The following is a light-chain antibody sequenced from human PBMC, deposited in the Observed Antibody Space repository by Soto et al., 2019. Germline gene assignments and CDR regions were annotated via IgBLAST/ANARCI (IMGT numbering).Light chain of an antibody. CDR1: SSDVGRYKY. CDR2: DVT. J-gene: IGLJ2*01. Sequence: QSALTQPASVSESPGQSITISCTGTSSDVGRYKYVSWYQHHPGKAPKLMLYDVTYRPSGVSNRFSGSKSGNTASLTISGLQAEDEADYYCSSYTTTPTLIFGGGIKLTVL. CDR3: SSYTTTPTLI. V-gene: IGLV2-14*03.